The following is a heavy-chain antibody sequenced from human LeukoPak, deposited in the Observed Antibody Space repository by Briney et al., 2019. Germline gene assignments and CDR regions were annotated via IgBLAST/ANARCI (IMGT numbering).Heavy chain of an antibody. J-gene: IGHJ6*02. CDR3: AKDGYYDFWSGYYTIYYYYGMDV. D-gene: IGHD3-3*01. CDR2: ISGSGGST. CDR1: GFTFSSYA. V-gene: IGHV3-23*01. Sequence: GGSLRLSCAASGFTFSSYAMSWVRQAPGKGLEWVSAISGSGGSTYYADSVKGRFTISRDNSKNTLYLQMNSLRAEDTAVYYCAKDGYYDFWSGYYTIYYYYGMDVWGQGTTVTVSS.